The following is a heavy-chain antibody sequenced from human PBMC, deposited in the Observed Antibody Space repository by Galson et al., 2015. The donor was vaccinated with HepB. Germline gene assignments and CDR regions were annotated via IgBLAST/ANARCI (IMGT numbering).Heavy chain of an antibody. D-gene: IGHD6-13*01. J-gene: IGHJ4*02. Sequence: SLRLSCAASGFTFSNAWMNWVRQAPGKGLEWVGRIKSKTDGGTTDYAAPVKGRFTISRDDSKNTLYLQMNSLKTEDTAVYYCTTDLSSSWLKNDYWGQGTLVTVSS. CDR1: GFTFSNAW. CDR3: TTDLSSSWLKNDY. CDR2: IKSKTDGGTT. V-gene: IGHV3-15*07.